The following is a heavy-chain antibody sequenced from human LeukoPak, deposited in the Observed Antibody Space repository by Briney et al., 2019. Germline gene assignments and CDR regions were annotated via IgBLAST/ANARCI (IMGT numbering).Heavy chain of an antibody. Sequence: GEPRQISCQGPGYSFTSYSIGWVRQMPGKGLEWRGIIYPGDSDTRYSPSFQGQVTISADKSISTAYLQWSSLKASDTAMYYCAREEYSSGWYPPDYWGQGTLVTVSS. CDR3: AREEYSSGWYPPDY. CDR2: IYPGDSDT. D-gene: IGHD6-19*01. V-gene: IGHV5-51*01. J-gene: IGHJ4*02. CDR1: GYSFTSYS.